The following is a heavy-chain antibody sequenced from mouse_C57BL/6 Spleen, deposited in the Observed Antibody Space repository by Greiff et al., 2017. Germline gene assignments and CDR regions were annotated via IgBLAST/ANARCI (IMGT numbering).Heavy chain of an antibody. Sequence: EVQLQESFPGLVQPSQSLSLTCSVTFYSITSGYYWNWFRQFPGNKLEWMGYISYDGSDNYNPSLKKRITITRDTSKNQFFLKVNTVTTEDTATYYCAREGLSDYGLFDDWGKGTTLTVA. V-gene: IGHV3-6*01. D-gene: IGHD2-4*01. CDR3: AREGLSDYGLFDD. CDR1: FYSITSGYY. CDR2: ISYDGSD. J-gene: IGHJ2*01.